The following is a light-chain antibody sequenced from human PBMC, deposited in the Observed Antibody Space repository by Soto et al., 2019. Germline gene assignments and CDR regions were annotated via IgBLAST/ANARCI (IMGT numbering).Light chain of an antibody. CDR3: CSYAGSSTLV. J-gene: IGLJ1*01. CDR2: EGR. Sequence: QSVLTQPASVSGSPGQSITLSCTGTSSDVGSYNLVSWYQQHPGKAPKLMIYEGRKRPSGVSNRFSGSKSGNTASLTISGLQAEDEADYYCCSYAGSSTLVFGTGTKVTVL. CDR1: SSDVGSYNL. V-gene: IGLV2-23*01.